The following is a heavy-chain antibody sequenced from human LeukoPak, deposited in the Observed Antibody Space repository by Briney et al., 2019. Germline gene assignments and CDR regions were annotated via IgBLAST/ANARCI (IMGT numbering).Heavy chain of an antibody. V-gene: IGHV3-30*02. CDR3: AKVMIVVAIDAFDI. CDR1: GFTFSSYA. Sequence: PGGSLRLSCAASGFTFSSYAMHWVRQAPGKGLEWVAFIRYDGSNKYYADSVKGRFTISRDNSKNTLYLQMNSLRAEDTAVYYCAKVMIVVAIDAFDIWGQGTMVTVSS. D-gene: IGHD3-22*01. CDR2: IRYDGSNK. J-gene: IGHJ3*02.